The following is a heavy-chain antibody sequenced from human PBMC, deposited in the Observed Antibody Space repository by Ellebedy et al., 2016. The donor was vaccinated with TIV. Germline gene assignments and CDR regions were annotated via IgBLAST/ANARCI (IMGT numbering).Heavy chain of an antibody. CDR2: ISGSGDKT. J-gene: IGHJ4*02. D-gene: IGHD3-16*01. Sequence: PGGSLRLSCAASGITFSSHAISWVRKTPGKGLEWVSAISGSGDKTYYTDSVKGRFTIARDNSQNTLYLQMNSLRAEDKAVYYCAKELHMWGTIMIDCWGPGTLVTVSS. V-gene: IGHV3-23*01. CDR3: AKELHMWGTIMIDC. CDR1: GITFSSHA.